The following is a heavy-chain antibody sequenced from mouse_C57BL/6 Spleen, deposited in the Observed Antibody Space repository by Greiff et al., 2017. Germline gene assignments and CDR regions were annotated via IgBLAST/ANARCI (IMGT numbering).Heavy chain of an antibody. D-gene: IGHD6-5*01. V-gene: IGHV1-64*01. CDR3: LVCCLSFFDY. CDR1: GYTFTSYW. Sequence: QVQLQQPGAELVKPGASVKLSCKASGYTFTSYWMHWVKQRPGQGLEWIGMIHPNSGSTNSNEKFKSKATLTVDKSSRTAYMQLSSLTSEDSAVYSGLVCCLSFFDYWGQGTTLTVSS. CDR2: IHPNSGST. J-gene: IGHJ2*01.